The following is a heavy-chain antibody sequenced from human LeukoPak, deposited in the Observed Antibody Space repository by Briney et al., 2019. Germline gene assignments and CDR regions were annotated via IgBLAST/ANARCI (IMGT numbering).Heavy chain of an antibody. D-gene: IGHD6-6*01. CDR2: LYNSGSM. J-gene: IGHJ4*02. V-gene: IGHV4-39*01. CDR1: GDSLKSGLYY. Sequence: ASETLSLTCNVSGDSLKSGLYYWAWIRQPPGKGLEWIGTLYNSGSMYYNPSLKGRVIISVDTSKNQLSLKLTSVTAADTAVYYCARSIAALFFDYWGQGTLVTVSS. CDR3: ARSIAALFFDY.